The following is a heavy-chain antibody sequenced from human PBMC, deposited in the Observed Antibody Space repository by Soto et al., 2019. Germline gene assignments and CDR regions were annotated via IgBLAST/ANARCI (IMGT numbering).Heavy chain of an antibody. CDR2: ISYDGSNK. V-gene: IGHV3-30-3*01. J-gene: IGHJ6*02. D-gene: IGHD1-26*01. Sequence: QVQLVESGGGVVQPGRSLRLSCAASGFTFSSYAMHWVRQAPGKGLEWVAVISYDGSNKYYSDSVKGRFTISRDNSKNTLYLQMNSLRADDTAVYYCARGQRGPYSGSYLNYYYYYGMDVWGQGTTVTVSS. CDR1: GFTFSSYA. CDR3: ARGQRGPYSGSYLNYYYYYGMDV.